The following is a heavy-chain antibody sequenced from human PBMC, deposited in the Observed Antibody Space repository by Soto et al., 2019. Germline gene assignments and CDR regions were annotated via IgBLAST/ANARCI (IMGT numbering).Heavy chain of an antibody. CDR1: GFTFSSYG. Sequence: QVQLMESGGGVVQPGRSLRLSCVASGFTFSSYGMHWVRQAPGKGLEWVAVIWRDGSKEYYADSVKGRFTTSRDNSRNTLYLEMNSRRVEDTAGYYCARVTGEGTAEAGFDYWGQGTLVTVSS. CDR3: ARVTGEGTAEAGFDY. V-gene: IGHV3-33*01. D-gene: IGHD3-9*01. CDR2: IWRDGSKE. J-gene: IGHJ4*02.